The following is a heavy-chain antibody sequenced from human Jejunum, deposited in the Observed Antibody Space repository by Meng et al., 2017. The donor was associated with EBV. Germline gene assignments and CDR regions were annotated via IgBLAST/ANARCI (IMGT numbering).Heavy chain of an antibody. D-gene: IGHD3-22*01. Sequence: QESCSETVKPSETPLLHFTFSGGSVRTDSSYWSWIRQSPGKGLEWIGYIYYSGNTNYNPSLKSRATITVDTSKNQFSLKLSSVTAADTAVYYCARVVDYYERSGYPDFWGQGTLVTVSS. CDR3: ARVVDYYERSGYPDF. CDR1: GGSVRTDSSY. J-gene: IGHJ4*02. CDR2: IYYSGNT. V-gene: IGHV4-61*01.